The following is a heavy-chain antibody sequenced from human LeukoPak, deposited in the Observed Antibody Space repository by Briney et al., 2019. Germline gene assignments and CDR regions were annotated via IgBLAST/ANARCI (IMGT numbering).Heavy chain of an antibody. CDR2: INPNSGGT. V-gene: IGHV1-2*06. CDR3: ARDQGGKQWLVLDC. CDR1: GYTFTGYY. Sequence: ASVKVSCKASGYTFTGYYMHWVRQAPGQGLEWMGRINPNSGGTNYAQKFQGRVTMTRDTSISTAYMELSRLRSDDTAVYYCARDQGGKQWLVLDCWGQGTLVTVSS. J-gene: IGHJ4*02. D-gene: IGHD6-19*01.